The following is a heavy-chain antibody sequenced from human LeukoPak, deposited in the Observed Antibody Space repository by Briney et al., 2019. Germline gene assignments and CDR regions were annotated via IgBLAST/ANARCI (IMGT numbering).Heavy chain of an antibody. CDR2: IYYSGST. D-gene: IGHD3-10*01. J-gene: IGHJ3*02. V-gene: IGHV4-59*01. CDR1: GGSISSYY. Sequence: SETLSLTCTVSGGSISSYYWSWIRQPPGKGLNWIGYIYYSGSTNYNPSLKSRVTISVDTSKNQFSLRLNSVTAADTAVYYCAREGTIVRGLAFDIWGQGTMVTVSS. CDR3: AREGTIVRGLAFDI.